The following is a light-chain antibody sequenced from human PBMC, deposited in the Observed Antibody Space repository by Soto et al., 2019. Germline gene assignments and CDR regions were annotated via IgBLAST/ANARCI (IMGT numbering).Light chain of an antibody. CDR2: AAS. V-gene: IGKV1-12*01. CDR1: QYISNW. J-gene: IGKJ4*01. CDR3: QQANSFP. Sequence: DIQMTQSPSSVSASVGDRVTITCRASQYISNWLAWYQQKPGKAPKLLIYAASSLVNGVPSRFSGSGSGTNFTLTISDLQPEDLATYYCQQANSFPFGGGTKVEI.